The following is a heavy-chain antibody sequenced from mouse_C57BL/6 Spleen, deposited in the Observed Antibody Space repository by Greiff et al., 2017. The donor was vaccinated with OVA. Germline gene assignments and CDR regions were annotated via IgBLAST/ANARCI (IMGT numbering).Heavy chain of an antibody. CDR1: GYSFTGYF. J-gene: IGHJ4*01. D-gene: IGHD1-1*01. CDR2: INPYNGDT. CDR3: ARSITTVRNYAMDY. Sequence: VQLQQSGPELVKPGDSVKISCKASGYSFTGYFMNWVMQSHGKSLEWIGRINPYNGDTFYNQKFKGKATLTVDKSSSTAHMELRSLTSEDSAVYYCARSITTVRNYAMDYWGQGTSVTVSS. V-gene: IGHV1-20*01.